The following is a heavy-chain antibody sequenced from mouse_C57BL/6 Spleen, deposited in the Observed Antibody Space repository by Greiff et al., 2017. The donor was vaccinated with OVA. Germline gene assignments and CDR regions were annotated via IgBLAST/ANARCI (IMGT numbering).Heavy chain of an antibody. CDR2: IDPEDGDT. J-gene: IGHJ3*01. CDR1: GFNIKDYY. D-gene: IGHD2-5*01. V-gene: IGHV14-1*01. CDR3: TRVYSNYFAWFAY. Sequence: EVQLQQSGAELVRPGASVKLSCTASGFNIKDYYMHWVKQRPEQGLEWIGRIDPEDGDTEYATKFQGKATMTADTSSNAAYLQLSSLTSEDTAVYYCTRVYSNYFAWFAYWGQGTLVTVSA.